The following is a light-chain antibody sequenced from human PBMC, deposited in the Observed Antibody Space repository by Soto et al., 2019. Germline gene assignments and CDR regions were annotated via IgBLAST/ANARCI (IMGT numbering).Light chain of an antibody. Sequence: EIVMTQSPATLSVSPGERATLSCRASQSVSSNLAWYQQKPGQAPRLLIYGASTRATGIPARFSGSRSGTEFTLTISSLQSEDVAVYYCQQYNNWPYIFGQGTKLEIK. CDR1: QSVSSN. CDR2: GAS. J-gene: IGKJ2*01. V-gene: IGKV3-15*01. CDR3: QQYNNWPYI.